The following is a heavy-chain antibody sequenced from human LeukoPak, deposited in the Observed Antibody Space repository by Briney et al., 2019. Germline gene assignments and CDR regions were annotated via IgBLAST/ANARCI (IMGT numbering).Heavy chain of an antibody. CDR1: GGTFSSYA. Sequence: ASVKVTCKASGGTFSSYAISWVRQAPGQGLEWMGGIIPIFGTANYAQKFQGRVTITADESTSTAYMELRSLRSDDTAVYYCARDIGVTNFDYWGQGTLVTVSS. J-gene: IGHJ4*02. CDR3: ARDIGVTNFDY. D-gene: IGHD4-17*01. CDR2: IIPIFGTA. V-gene: IGHV1-69*01.